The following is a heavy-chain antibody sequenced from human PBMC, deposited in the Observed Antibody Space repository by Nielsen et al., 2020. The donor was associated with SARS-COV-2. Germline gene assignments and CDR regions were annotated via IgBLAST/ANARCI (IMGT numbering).Heavy chain of an antibody. CDR1: GFNVSSNY. D-gene: IGHD1-20*01. V-gene: IGHV3-11*03. Sequence: LSLTCAASGFNVSSNYMSWIRQAPGKGLEWVSYISSSSSYTNYADSVKGRFTISRDNAKNSLYLQMNSLRAEDTAVYYCARSITGTTTSFDYWGQGTLVTVSS. CDR3: ARSITGTTTSFDY. J-gene: IGHJ4*02. CDR2: ISSSSSYT.